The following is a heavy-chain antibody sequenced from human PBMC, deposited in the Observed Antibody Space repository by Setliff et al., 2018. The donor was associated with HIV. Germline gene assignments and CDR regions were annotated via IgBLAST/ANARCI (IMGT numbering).Heavy chain of an antibody. D-gene: IGHD3-9*01. J-gene: IGHJ3*02. V-gene: IGHV3-48*01. CDR2: ISSSSTI. CDR3: ARPLTSFDWLFGVNDAFDI. CDR1: GFTFSSYS. Sequence: AGGSLRLSCAASGFTFSSYSMNWVRQAPGKGLEWVSYISSSSTIYYADSVKGRFTISRDNAKNSLYLQMNSLRAEDTAVYYCARPLTSFDWLFGVNDAFDIWGQGTMVTVSS.